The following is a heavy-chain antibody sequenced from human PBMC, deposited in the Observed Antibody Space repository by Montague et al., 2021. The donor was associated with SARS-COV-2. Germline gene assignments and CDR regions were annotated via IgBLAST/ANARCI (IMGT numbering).Heavy chain of an antibody. V-gene: IGHV6-1*01. J-gene: IGHJ4*02. D-gene: IGHD6-19*01. CDR2: TYYRYKWYN. CDR1: GDSVSSHSAA. Sequence: CAISGDSVSSHSAAWNWIRQSLPRGLEWLGRTYYRYKWYNDYAVSVKSRITINPDTSKNQFSLQLNSVTPEDTAVYYCARNIAVAGRAEGFDYWGQGTLVTVSS. CDR3: ARNIAVAGRAEGFDY.